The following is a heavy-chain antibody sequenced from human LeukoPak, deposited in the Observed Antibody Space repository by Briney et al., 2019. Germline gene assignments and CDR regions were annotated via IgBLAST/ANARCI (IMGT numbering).Heavy chain of an antibody. D-gene: IGHD6-19*01. CDR1: GITFSSYP. V-gene: IGHV3-23*01. Sequence: GSLRLSCATSGITFSSYPMSWVRQAPGKGLEWVSAISGSGGSTYYADSVKGRFTISRDNSKNTLYLQMNSLRAEDTAVYYCAKDDGWYPLRGYFDYWGQGTLVTVSS. CDR3: AKDDGWYPLRGYFDY. CDR2: ISGSGGST. J-gene: IGHJ4*02.